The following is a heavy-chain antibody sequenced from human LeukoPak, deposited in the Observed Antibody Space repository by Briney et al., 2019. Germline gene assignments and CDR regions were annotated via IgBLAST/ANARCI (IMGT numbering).Heavy chain of an antibody. V-gene: IGHV1-69*06. J-gene: IGHJ4*02. Sequence: GASVKVSCKASGGTFSSYAISWVRQAPGQGLEWMGGIIPIFGTANYAQKFQGRVTMTEDTSTDTAYMELSRLRSDDTAVYYCARFTTGTRTFDYWGQGTLVTVSS. CDR3: ARFTTGTRTFDY. D-gene: IGHD1-1*01. CDR2: IIPIFGTA. CDR1: GGTFSSYA.